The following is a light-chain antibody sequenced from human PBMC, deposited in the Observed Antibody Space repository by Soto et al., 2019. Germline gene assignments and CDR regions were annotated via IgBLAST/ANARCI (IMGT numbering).Light chain of an antibody. CDR3: QQSFSSPFT. Sequence: DIQMTQSPSSLSASVGDRVSITCRASQSIRSHLNWYQQKAGKAPKVLIYAASSLQGGVPSRFSGCGSGTDFTLTIKSLQPEDFATYYCQQSFSSPFTFGPGTKVDIK. CDR1: QSIRSH. V-gene: IGKV1-39*01. J-gene: IGKJ3*01. CDR2: AAS.